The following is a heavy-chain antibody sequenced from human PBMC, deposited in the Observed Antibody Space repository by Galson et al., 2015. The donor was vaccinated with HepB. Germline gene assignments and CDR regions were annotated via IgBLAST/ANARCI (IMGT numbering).Heavy chain of an antibody. CDR1: GYTFTSYD. D-gene: IGHD4-17*01. CDR3: ARDHTVATKNWFDP. Sequence: SVKVSCKASGYTFTSYDINWVRQAPGQGLEWMGWINSYNGNTNYAQKFQGRVTMTTDTSTSTAYMELRSLRSDDTALYYCARDHTVATKNWFDPWGQGTLVTVSS. J-gene: IGHJ5*02. V-gene: IGHV1-18*01. CDR2: INSYNGNT.